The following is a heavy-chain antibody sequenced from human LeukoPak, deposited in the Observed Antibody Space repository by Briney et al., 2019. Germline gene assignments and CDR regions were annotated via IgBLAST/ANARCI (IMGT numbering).Heavy chain of an antibody. CDR3: VKDSDELIAAVYNWFDP. V-gene: IGHV3-23*01. J-gene: IGHJ5*02. CDR2: ISGSGGST. Sequence: GGSLRLSCAASGFTFSSYEMNWVRQAPGKGLEWVSGISGSGGSTYYADSVKGRFTISRDNFKDTLYLQMNSLRAEDTAVYYCVKDSDELIAAVYNWFDPWGQGTQVTVSS. D-gene: IGHD6-13*01. CDR1: GFTFSSYE.